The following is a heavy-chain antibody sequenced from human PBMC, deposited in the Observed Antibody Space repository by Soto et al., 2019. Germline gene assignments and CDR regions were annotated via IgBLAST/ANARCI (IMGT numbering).Heavy chain of an antibody. J-gene: IGHJ4*02. CDR2: ISYDGSNK. CDR3: AKECSSVVIPQYYFDY. Sequence: GGSLRLSCAASGFTFSSYGMHWVRQAPGKGLEWVAVISYDGSNKYYADSVKGRFTISRDNSKNTLYLQMNSLRAEDTAVYYCAKECSSVVIPQYYFDYWGQGTLVTVSS. V-gene: IGHV3-30*18. D-gene: IGHD3-22*01. CDR1: GFTFSSYG.